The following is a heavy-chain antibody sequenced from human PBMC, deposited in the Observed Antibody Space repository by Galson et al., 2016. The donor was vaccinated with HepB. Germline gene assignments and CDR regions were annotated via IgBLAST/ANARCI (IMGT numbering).Heavy chain of an antibody. Sequence: SLRLSCAASGFTRTNYGMHWVRQAPGKGLEWVAMISYDGSAEYYADSVKGRFTISRDNSENTMYLQMSSLRTEDTAVYYCAKDLWINKWTNYFDYWGQGTLGTVSS. CDR1: GFTRTNYG. V-gene: IGHV3-30*18. J-gene: IGHJ4*02. CDR3: AKDLWINKWTNYFDY. D-gene: IGHD2-21*01. CDR2: ISYDGSAE.